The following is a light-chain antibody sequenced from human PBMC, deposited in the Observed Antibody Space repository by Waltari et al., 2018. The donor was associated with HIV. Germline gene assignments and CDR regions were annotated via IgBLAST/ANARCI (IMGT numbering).Light chain of an antibody. CDR3: LHYKSYPLT. CDR1: QSVSSW. V-gene: IGKV1-5*03. CDR2: KAS. Sequence: DIQMTQSPYTLSASVGDRVTITCRASQSVSSWLAWSQQKPGKAPKVLIYKASSLVSGVPSRFSGSGSGTEFTLTISSLQPDDFASYFCLHYKSYPLTFGGGTKVEIK. J-gene: IGKJ4*01.